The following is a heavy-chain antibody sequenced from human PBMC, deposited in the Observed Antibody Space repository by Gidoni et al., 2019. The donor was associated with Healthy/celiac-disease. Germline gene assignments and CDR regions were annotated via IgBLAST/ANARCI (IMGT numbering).Heavy chain of an antibody. D-gene: IGHD1-26*01. CDR1: GYPFTSYG. CDR3: ARAKVGARGYYYYYYYMDV. V-gene: IGHV1-18*01. Sequence: QVQLVQSGAAVKKPGASVKVSCKASGYPFTSYGLSWVRQAPGQGLEWMGWISAYNGNTNYAQKLQGRVTMTTDTSTSTAYMELRSLRSDDTAVYYCARAKVGARGYYYYYYYMDVWGKGTTVTVSS. J-gene: IGHJ6*03. CDR2: ISAYNGNT.